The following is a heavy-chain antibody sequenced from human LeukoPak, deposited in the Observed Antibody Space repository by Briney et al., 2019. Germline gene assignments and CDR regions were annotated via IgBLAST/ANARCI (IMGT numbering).Heavy chain of an antibody. Sequence: GGSLRLSCAASGFNFDDYVMTWVRQAPGKGLEWVSGINWNGGGRGYANSVKGRFTISRDNSKNTLYLQMGSLRAEDMAVYYCARDLAGDSSGYYPTGPFDYWGQGTLVTVSS. D-gene: IGHD3-22*01. V-gene: IGHV3-20*04. J-gene: IGHJ4*02. CDR2: INWNGGGR. CDR1: GFNFDDYV. CDR3: ARDLAGDSSGYYPTGPFDY.